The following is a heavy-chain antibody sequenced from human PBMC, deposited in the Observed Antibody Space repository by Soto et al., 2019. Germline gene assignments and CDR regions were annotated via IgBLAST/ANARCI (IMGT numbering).Heavy chain of an antibody. CDR3: ARAIYGGNEY. D-gene: IGHD2-15*01. CDR2: IYYGGST. CDR1: GGSISSYY. Sequence: SETLSLTCTVSGGSISSYYWSWIRQPPGKGLEWIGYIYYGGSTNYNPSLKSRVTISVDTSKNQFSLKLSSVTAADTAVYYCARAIYGGNEYWGQGTLVTVSS. V-gene: IGHV4-59*01. J-gene: IGHJ4*02.